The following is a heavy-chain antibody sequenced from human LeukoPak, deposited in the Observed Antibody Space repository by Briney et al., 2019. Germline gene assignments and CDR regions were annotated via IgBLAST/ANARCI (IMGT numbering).Heavy chain of an antibody. CDR1: GYTFTDYY. D-gene: IGHD2-2*01. CDR3: ARASFLYCSSTTCLFDY. J-gene: IGHJ4*02. V-gene: IGHV1-2*02. CDR2: INPNDGDT. Sequence: ASVKVSCKASGYTFTDYYMHWVRQAPGQGFEWMGCINPNDGDTDYAQKFQGRVTMTRDTSISTAHMEVSRLRSDDTAVYYCARASFLYCSSTTCLFDYWGQGTLVTVSS.